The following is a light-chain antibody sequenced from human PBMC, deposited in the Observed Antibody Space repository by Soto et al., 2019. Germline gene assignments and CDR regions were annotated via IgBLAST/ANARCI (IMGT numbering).Light chain of an antibody. V-gene: IGLV1-47*01. Sequence: QPVLTQPPSASGAPGQRVTISCSGSNSNIGTNYVYSYQLFPGTAPKLLIYRNTERPSGVPARFSGSKSGTSGSLAISGLRSEDEADYFCAAWDASQSGHWVFGGGTKVTVL. CDR2: RNT. J-gene: IGLJ3*02. CDR1: NSNIGTNY. CDR3: AAWDASQSGHWV.